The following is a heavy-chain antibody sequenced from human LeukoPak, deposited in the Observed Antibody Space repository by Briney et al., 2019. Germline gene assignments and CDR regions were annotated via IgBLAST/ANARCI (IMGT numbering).Heavy chain of an antibody. J-gene: IGHJ5*01. CDR3: ARGLSSDYDFNWFGS. V-gene: IGHV4-4*07. CDR2: INTSRST. D-gene: IGHD3-3*01. CDR1: GGSISGQF. Sequence: SETLSLTCTVSGGSISGQFWTWIRQPAGKGLGWIGRINTSRSTRYSPSLNSRVTMSVDTSKRQFSLNLRSVTAADTAVYYCARGLSSDYDFNWFGSWGRGTLVTAAS.